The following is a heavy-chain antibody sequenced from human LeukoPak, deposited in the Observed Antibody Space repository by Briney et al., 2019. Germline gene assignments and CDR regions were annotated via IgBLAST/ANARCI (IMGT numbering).Heavy chain of an antibody. D-gene: IGHD3-22*01. CDR1: GGSISSSSYY. CDR2: IYYSGST. Sequence: KASETLSLTCTVSGGSISSSSYYWSWIRQPPGKGLEWIGSIYYSGSTYYNPSLKSRVTISVDTSKNQFSLKLSSVTAADTAVYYCARQTADYDSSGYYESYWGQGTLVTVSS. V-gene: IGHV4-39*01. J-gene: IGHJ4*02. CDR3: ARQTADYDSSGYYESY.